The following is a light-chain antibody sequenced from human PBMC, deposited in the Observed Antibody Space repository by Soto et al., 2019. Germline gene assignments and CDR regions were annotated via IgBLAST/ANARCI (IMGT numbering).Light chain of an antibody. J-gene: IGKJ1*01. CDR1: QSLGIW. CDR2: DAS. Sequence: DIQMTQSPSTLSASVGDRVTITCRASQSLGIWLAWHQQKPGKAPKLLIYDASTLKSGVPSRFSGSGSGTKFTLTINILQPDDFATYYCQEYNSYSGTFGQGTKVEVK. CDR3: QEYNSYSGT. V-gene: IGKV1-5*01.